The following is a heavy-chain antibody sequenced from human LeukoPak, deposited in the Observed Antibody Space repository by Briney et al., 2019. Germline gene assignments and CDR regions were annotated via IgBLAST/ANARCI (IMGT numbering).Heavy chain of an antibody. CDR1: GGTFSSYA. V-gene: IGHV1-69*13. CDR3: ARDSLNDTVTTH. J-gene: IGHJ4*02. CDR2: IIPIFGTA. D-gene: IGHD4-11*01. Sequence: ASVKVSCKASGGTFSSYAISWVRQAPGQGLEWMGGIIPIFGTANYAQKFQGRVTITADESTSTAYMELSSLRSEDTAVYYCARDSLNDTVTTHWGQGTLVTVSS.